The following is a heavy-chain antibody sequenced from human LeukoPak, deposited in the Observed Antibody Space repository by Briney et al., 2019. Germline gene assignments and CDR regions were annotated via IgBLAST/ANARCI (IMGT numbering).Heavy chain of an antibody. D-gene: IGHD2-15*01. V-gene: IGHV3-48*03. CDR2: IASSGSSI. CDR1: GFPFSSNE. CDR3: VRGGYCSGGTCNKWNAFDI. Sequence: PGGSLRLSCAASGFPFSSNEMNWVRQAPGKGLEWVSYIASSGSSIYYADSVRGRFTISRDNPKNSLYLQMNSLRAEDTAIYYCVRGGYCSGGTCNKWNAFDIWGEGTRVTVSS. J-gene: IGHJ3*02.